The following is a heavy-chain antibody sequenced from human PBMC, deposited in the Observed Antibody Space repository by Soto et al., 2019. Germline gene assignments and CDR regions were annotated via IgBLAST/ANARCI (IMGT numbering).Heavy chain of an antibody. CDR1: GFTFSSYW. CDR2: IKQDGSEK. V-gene: IGHV3-7*01. CDR3: AREGLGIQLWKTYYFDY. Sequence: PGGSLRLSCAASGFTFSSYWMSWVRQAPGKGLERVANIKQDGSEKYYVDSVKGRFTISRDNAKNSLYLQMNSLRAEDTAVYYCAREGLGIQLWKTYYFDYWGQGTLVTVSS. D-gene: IGHD5-18*01. J-gene: IGHJ4*02.